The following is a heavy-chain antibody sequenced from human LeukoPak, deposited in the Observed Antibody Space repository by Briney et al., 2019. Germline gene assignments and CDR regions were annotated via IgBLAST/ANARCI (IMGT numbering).Heavy chain of an antibody. CDR3: PKSQYCSRSTCPALEH. Sequence: GRSLRLSCAASGFTFSSYAISWVRRAPGKGLEWVSAISGSGSSTYYADSVKGRFTISRDNSKPTLHLQMHSVRDDDTPVQHCPKSQYCSRSTCPALEHWRQPTLPTLSS. CDR2: ISGSGSST. J-gene: IGHJ1*01. V-gene: IGHV3-23*01. D-gene: IGHD2-15*01. CDR1: GFTFSSYA.